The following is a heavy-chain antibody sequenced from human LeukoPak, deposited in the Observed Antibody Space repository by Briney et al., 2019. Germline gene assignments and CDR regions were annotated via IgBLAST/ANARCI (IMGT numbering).Heavy chain of an antibody. Sequence: PGGSLRLSCAASGFTFSSYAMSWVRQAPGKGLEWVSAISGSGDSTYYADSVKGRFTISRDNSKNTLYLQMNSLRAEDTAVYYCALIPSTVTTLLYDYWGQGTLVTVSS. CDR1: GFTFSSYA. J-gene: IGHJ4*02. V-gene: IGHV3-23*01. CDR2: ISGSGDST. D-gene: IGHD4-17*01. CDR3: ALIPSTVTTLLYDY.